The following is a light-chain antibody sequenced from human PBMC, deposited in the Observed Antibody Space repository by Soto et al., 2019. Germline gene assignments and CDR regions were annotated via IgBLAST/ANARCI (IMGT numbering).Light chain of an antibody. Sequence: EIVLTQSPGTLSLSPGERATLSCRASQSVNSNYLAWYRRKPGQAPSLPLYGASTRATGIPGRFSGSGSGTHFTLTITRLEPEDFAVYYCQQYGSSPPTFGQGTKVEIK. CDR1: QSVNSNY. J-gene: IGKJ1*01. CDR2: GAS. CDR3: QQYGSSPPT. V-gene: IGKV3-20*01.